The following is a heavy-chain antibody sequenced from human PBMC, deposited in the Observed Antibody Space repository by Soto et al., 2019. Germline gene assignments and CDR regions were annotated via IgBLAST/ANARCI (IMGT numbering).Heavy chain of an antibody. D-gene: IGHD3-22*01. V-gene: IGHV3-49*04. CDR2: IRSNAYGGTT. CDR1: GFTFGDYA. J-gene: IGHJ4*02. Sequence: GGSLRLSXTTSGFTFGDYAMSWVRQAPGKGLEWVGFIRSNAYGGTTQYAASVKGRFTISRDDSKSIACLQMNSLKTEDTAVYYCTRSYHYDSPGYYNNWGQGTLVTVSS. CDR3: TRSYHYDSPGYYNN.